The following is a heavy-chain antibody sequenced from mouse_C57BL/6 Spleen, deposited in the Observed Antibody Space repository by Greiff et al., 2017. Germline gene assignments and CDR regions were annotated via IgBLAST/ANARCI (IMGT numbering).Heavy chain of an antibody. D-gene: IGHD2-10*02. J-gene: IGHJ2*01. Sequence: VQLQQPGAELVRPGSSVKLSCKASGYTFTSYWMHWVKQRPIQGLEWIGNIDPSDSETHYNQKFKDKATLTVDKSSSTAYMQLSSLTSEDSAVYYCARGYGNYLDDWGQGTTLTVSS. CDR2: IDPSDSET. CDR1: GYTFTSYW. CDR3: ARGYGNYLDD. V-gene: IGHV1-52*01.